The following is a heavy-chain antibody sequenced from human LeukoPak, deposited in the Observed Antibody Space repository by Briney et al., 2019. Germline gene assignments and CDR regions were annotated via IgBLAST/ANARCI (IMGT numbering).Heavy chain of an antibody. V-gene: IGHV3-33*01. CDR3: ARTGLDQRPLDY. CDR1: GFTFSSYG. Sequence: PGGSLRLSCAASGFTFSSYGMHWVRQAPGKGLEWVAVIWYDGSNKYYADSVKGRFTISRDNSKNTLYLQMNSLRAEDTAVYYCARTGLDQRPLDYWGQGTLVTVSS. CDR2: IWYDGSNK. J-gene: IGHJ4*02. D-gene: IGHD6-25*01.